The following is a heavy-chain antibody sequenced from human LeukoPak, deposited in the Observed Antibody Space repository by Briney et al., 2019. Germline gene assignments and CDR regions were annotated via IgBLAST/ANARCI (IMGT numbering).Heavy chain of an antibody. Sequence: QAGGSLRLSCAASGFTFDDYAMHWVRQAPGKGLEWVSGISWNSGSIGYADSVKGRFTISRDNSKNTLYLQMNSLRAEDTAVYYCAKYYYDSSGYYRYFDYWGQGTLVTVSS. V-gene: IGHV3-9*01. CDR1: GFTFDDYA. J-gene: IGHJ4*02. CDR3: AKYYYDSSGYYRYFDY. CDR2: ISWNSGSI. D-gene: IGHD3-22*01.